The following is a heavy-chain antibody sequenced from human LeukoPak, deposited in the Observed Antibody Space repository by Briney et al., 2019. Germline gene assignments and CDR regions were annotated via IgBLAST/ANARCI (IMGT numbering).Heavy chain of an antibody. CDR2: IYYSGST. J-gene: IGHJ6*03. Sequence: SETLSLTCTVSGDSIRSYYWSWIRQPPGKGLEWIGYIYYSGSTNYNPCLKSRVTISLDTSKNQSSLKLSSVTAADTAVYYCASGVVVPAAFMDVWGKGTTVTVSS. CDR1: GDSIRSYY. D-gene: IGHD2-2*01. CDR3: ASGVVVPAAFMDV. V-gene: IGHV4-59*01.